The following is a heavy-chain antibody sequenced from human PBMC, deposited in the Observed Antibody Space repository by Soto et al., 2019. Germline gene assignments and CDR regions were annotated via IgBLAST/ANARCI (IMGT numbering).Heavy chain of an antibody. D-gene: IGHD5-18*01. J-gene: IGHJ4*02. Sequence: WPCQEQEQRLEWMGWINAGNGNTKYSQKFQGRVTITRDTSASTAYMELNSLRAEDTAVYYCARWIQLWAGETYYLDYWGQGTLVTVSS. V-gene: IGHV1-3*01. CDR2: INAGNGNT. CDR3: ARWIQLWAGETYYLDY.